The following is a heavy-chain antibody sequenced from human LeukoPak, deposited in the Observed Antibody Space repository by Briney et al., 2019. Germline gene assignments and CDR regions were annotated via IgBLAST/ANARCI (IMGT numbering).Heavy chain of an antibody. CDR3: ATGSLLSPLELGGIDH. V-gene: IGHV1-24*01. D-gene: IGHD1-7*01. J-gene: IGHJ4*02. CDR1: GYTLTELS. Sequence: ASVKVSCKVSGYTLTELSMHWVRQAPGKGLEWMGGFDPEDGETIYAQKFQGRVTMTEDTSTDTAYMKLSSLRSEDTAVYYCATGSLLSPLELGGIDHWGQGTLVTVSS. CDR2: FDPEDGET.